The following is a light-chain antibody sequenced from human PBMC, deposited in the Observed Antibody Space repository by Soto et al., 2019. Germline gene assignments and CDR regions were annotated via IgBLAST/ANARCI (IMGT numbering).Light chain of an antibody. V-gene: IGKV1D-16*01. CDR2: GAS. CDR1: QDIASW. Sequence: DIRMTQSPCSVSGSVGDRVSMTCRASQDIASWLAWYQRRPGKAPVLLIFGASILQSGVSSRFSGSGAGTEFNLTINSLQPDDFATYYGQQYNSYPLTFGGGTKVEIK. CDR3: QQYNSYPLT. J-gene: IGKJ4*01.